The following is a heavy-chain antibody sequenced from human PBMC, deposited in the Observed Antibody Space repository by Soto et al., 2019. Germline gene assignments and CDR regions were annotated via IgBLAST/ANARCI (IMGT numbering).Heavy chain of an antibody. CDR2: INPNSGGT. CDR3: ARGREVRGVIIPHHWFDP. Sequence: QVQLVQSGAEVKKPGASVKVSCKASGYTFTGYYMHWVRQAPGQGLEWMGWINPNSGGTNYAQKFQGWVTMTRDTSSSTAYRGLSRLRSDDTAVYYCARGREVRGVIIPHHWFDPWGQGTLVTVSS. J-gene: IGHJ5*02. V-gene: IGHV1-2*04. D-gene: IGHD3-10*01. CDR1: GYTFTGYY.